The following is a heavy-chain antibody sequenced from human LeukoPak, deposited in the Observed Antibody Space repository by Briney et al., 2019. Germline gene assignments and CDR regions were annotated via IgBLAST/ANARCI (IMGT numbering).Heavy chain of an antibody. CDR2: ISTSSSYI. V-gene: IGHV3-21*04. CDR1: GFTFSFYS. J-gene: IGHJ4*02. CDR3: ARNLPVDY. Sequence: GGSLRLSCAASGFTFSFYSMNWVRQAPGRGLEWVSAISTSSSYIYYADSVKGRFTISRDNSKNTLYLQMNSLRAGDTAVYYCARNLPVDYWGQGTLVTVSS.